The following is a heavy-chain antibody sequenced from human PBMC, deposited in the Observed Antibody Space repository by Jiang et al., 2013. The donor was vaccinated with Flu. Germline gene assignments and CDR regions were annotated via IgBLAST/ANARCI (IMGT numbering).Heavy chain of an antibody. V-gene: IGHV1-8*01. D-gene: IGHD5-18*01. CDR3: ARGQVAAMGDYYYYGMDV. CDR1: GYTFSSYD. CDR2: MNPNSGNA. Sequence: VQLVESGAEVKKPGASMKVSCKASGYTFSSYDINWVRQATGQGLEWMGWMNPNSGNAHYAQKFQGRITMTRSTSISTAYMELSSLRSEDTAVYYCARGQVAAMGDYYYYGMDV. J-gene: IGHJ6*01.